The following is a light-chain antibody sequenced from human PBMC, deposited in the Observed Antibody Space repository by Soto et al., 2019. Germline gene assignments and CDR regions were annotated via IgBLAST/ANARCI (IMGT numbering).Light chain of an antibody. Sequence: LMTQSPATLSVSPGERATLSCRASQSVRSHVAWFQQKPGQAPRLLISGASTRATVLPARFSGSGSGTEFTLCINRLQSEDFASYYCQPYNNWPPITFGRRAQVEIK. CDR3: QPYNNWPPIT. J-gene: IGKJ5*01. CDR1: QSVRSH. V-gene: IGKV3-15*01. CDR2: GAS.